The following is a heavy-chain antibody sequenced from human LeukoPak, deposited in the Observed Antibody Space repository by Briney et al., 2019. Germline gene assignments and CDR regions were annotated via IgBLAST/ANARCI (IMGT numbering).Heavy chain of an antibody. CDR2: IYHSGST. D-gene: IGHD3-9*01. CDR1: GDSISSSNW. Sequence: SETLSLTCAVSGDSISSSNWWSWVHQPPGKGLEWIGEIYHSGSTNYNPSLKSRVTISVDKSKNHFSLKLSSVTAADTAVYYCARALLRYFDWSSALDYWGQGTLVTVSS. J-gene: IGHJ4*02. CDR3: ARALLRYFDWSSALDY. V-gene: IGHV4-4*02.